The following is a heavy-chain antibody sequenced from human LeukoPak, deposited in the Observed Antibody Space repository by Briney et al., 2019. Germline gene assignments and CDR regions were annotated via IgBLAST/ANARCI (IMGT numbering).Heavy chain of an antibody. CDR2: IYHSGST. J-gene: IGHJ4*02. Sequence: PSETLSLTCTVSGGSISSYYWSWIRQPPGKGLEWIGYIYHSGSTNYNPSLKSRVTISVDTSKIQFSLKLSSVTAADTGVYYCARTDSSGYSLLPFDYWGQGTLVTVSS. D-gene: IGHD3-22*01. CDR1: GGSISSYY. V-gene: IGHV4-59*08. CDR3: ARTDSSGYSLLPFDY.